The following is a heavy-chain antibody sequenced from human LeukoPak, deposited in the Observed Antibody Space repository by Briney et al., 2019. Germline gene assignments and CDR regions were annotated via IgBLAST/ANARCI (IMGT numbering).Heavy chain of an antibody. V-gene: IGHV3-9*01. Sequence: GRSLILSCAASGFTFDDYAMHWVRQAPGKGLEWVSGISWNSGSIGYADSVKGRFTISRDNAKNSLYLQMNSLRAEDTALYYCAKVENYGGNSYFDYWGQGTLVTVSS. J-gene: IGHJ4*02. CDR2: ISWNSGSI. CDR1: GFTFDDYA. CDR3: AKVENYGGNSYFDY. D-gene: IGHD4-23*01.